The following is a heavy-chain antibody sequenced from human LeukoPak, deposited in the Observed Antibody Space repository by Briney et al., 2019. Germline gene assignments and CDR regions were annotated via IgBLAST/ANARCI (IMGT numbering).Heavy chain of an antibody. D-gene: IGHD6-13*01. CDR2: INPNSGGT. V-gene: IGHV1-2*06. Sequence: GASVKVSCKASGYTFTGYYMHWVRQAPGQGLEWMGRINPNSGGTNYAQKFQGRVTMTRDTPISTAYMELSRLRSDDTAVYYCARDIAAPYNNWFDPWGQGTLVTVSS. J-gene: IGHJ5*02. CDR1: GYTFTGYY. CDR3: ARDIAAPYNNWFDP.